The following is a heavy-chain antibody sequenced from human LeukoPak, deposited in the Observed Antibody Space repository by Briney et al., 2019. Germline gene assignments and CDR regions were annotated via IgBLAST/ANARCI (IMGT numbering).Heavy chain of an antibody. CDR2: IYYSGST. CDR3: ARGGGNPQVYAFDI. J-gene: IGHJ3*02. D-gene: IGHD4-23*01. V-gene: IGHV4-59*08. Sequence: SETLSLTCTVSGGSISSYYWSWIRQPPGKGLEWIGYIYYSGSTNYNPSLKSRVTISVDTSKNQFSLKLSSVTAADTAVYYCARGGGNPQVYAFDIWGQGTMVTVSS. CDR1: GGSISSYY.